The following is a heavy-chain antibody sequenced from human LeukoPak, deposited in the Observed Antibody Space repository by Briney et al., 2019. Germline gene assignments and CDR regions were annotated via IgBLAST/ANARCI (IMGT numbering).Heavy chain of an antibody. Sequence: SETLSLTCAVYGESFSGYYWNWICQPPGKGLEWIGEINHSGSTNCNPSLKSRVTMSVDTSKNQFSLKLSSVTAADTAVYYCARGPYYGSGSFPYWGQGTLVTVSS. CDR3: ARGPYYGSGSFPY. CDR1: GESFSGYY. CDR2: INHSGST. D-gene: IGHD3-10*01. J-gene: IGHJ4*02. V-gene: IGHV4-34*01.